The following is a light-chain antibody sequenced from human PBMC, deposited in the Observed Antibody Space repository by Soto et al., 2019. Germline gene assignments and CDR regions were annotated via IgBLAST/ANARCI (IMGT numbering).Light chain of an antibody. CDR3: SSYTSNNTWV. V-gene: IGLV2-14*01. CDR2: EVS. J-gene: IGLJ3*02. Sequence: QSVLTQPASVCGSPGQSITISCTGTSSDVGGYNYVSWYQQYPGKAPKLMIYEVSNRPSGVSNRFSGSKSGNTASLTISGLQAEDESDYYCSSYTSNNTWVFGGGTKVSVL. CDR1: SSDVGGYNY.